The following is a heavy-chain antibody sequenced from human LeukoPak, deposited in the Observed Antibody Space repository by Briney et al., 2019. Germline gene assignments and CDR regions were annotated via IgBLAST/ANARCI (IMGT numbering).Heavy chain of an antibody. V-gene: IGHV3-23*01. J-gene: IGHJ4*02. CDR3: AKHGYCSGISCFFDF. D-gene: IGHD2-2*03. CDR2: IGGSGVAT. Sequence: QPGGSLRLSCAASGFTVSSNYMSWVRQAPGKGLEWVSGIGGSGVATYYADSVKGRFTISRDNSKSTLYLQMNSLRAEDTALYYCAKHGYCSGISCFFDFWGQGTLVTVSS. CDR1: GFTVSSNY.